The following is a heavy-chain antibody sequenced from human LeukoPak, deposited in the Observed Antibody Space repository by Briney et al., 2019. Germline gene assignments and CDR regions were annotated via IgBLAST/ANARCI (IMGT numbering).Heavy chain of an antibody. Sequence: SETLSLTCTVSGVSISSSNSYWGWIRQPPGKGLERIGSIYYSGSTYYNPSLKSRVTISVDTSKNQFSLKLSSVTAADTAVYYCARDCPAHYYYDSSARFDYWGQGTLVTVSS. V-gene: IGHV4-39*07. CDR1: GVSISSSNSY. CDR2: IYYSGST. J-gene: IGHJ4*02. D-gene: IGHD3-22*01. CDR3: ARDCPAHYYYDSSARFDY.